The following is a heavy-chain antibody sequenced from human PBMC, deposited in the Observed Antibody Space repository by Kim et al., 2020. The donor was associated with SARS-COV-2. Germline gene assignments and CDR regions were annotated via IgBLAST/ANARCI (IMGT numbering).Heavy chain of an antibody. V-gene: IGHV3-7*01. D-gene: IGHD6-19*01. J-gene: IGHJ4*02. Sequence: GGSLRLSCAASGFTFSSYWMSWVRQAPGKGLEWVANIKQDGSEKYYVDSVKGRFTISRDNAKNSLYLQMNSLRAEDTAVYYCAREGRSGWYPGPFDYWGQGTLVTVSS. CDR1: GFTFSSYW. CDR2: IKQDGSEK. CDR3: AREGRSGWYPGPFDY.